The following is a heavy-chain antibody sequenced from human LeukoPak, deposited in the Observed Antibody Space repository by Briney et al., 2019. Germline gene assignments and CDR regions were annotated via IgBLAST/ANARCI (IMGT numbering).Heavy chain of an antibody. V-gene: IGHV3-33*01. CDR2: IWYDGSNK. Sequence: GGSLRLSCAASGFTFGSYGMHWVRQAPGKGLEWVAVIWYDGSNKYYADSVKGRFTISGDNSKNTLYLQMNSLRAEDTAVYYCARGPERLYGYYGMDVWGQGTTVTVSS. CDR1: GFTFGSYG. D-gene: IGHD2-8*01. CDR3: ARGPERLYGYYGMDV. J-gene: IGHJ6*02.